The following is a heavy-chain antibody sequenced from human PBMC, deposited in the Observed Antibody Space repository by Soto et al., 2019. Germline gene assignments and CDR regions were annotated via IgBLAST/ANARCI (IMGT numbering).Heavy chain of an antibody. CDR1: GYTFTGYY. D-gene: IGHD6-25*01. CDR2: INPNSGGT. V-gene: IGHV1-2*04. Sequence: GASVKVSCKASGYTFTGYYMHWVRQAPGQGLEWMGWINPNSGGTNYAQKFQGWVTMTRDTSISTAYMELSRLRSDDTAVYYCARSEGVAATFAFDIWGQGTMVTVSS. J-gene: IGHJ3*02. CDR3: ARSEGVAATFAFDI.